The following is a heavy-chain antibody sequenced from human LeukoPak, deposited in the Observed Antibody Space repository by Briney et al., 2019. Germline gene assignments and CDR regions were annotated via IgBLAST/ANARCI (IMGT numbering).Heavy chain of an antibody. D-gene: IGHD1-7*01. CDR3: ATVRITGTSGGEYYFDY. J-gene: IGHJ4*02. Sequence: ASVKVSCKVSGYTLTELSMHWVRQAPGKGLEWMGGFDPEDGETIYAQKFQGRVTMTEDTSTDTAYMELSSLRSEDTAVYYCATVRITGTSGGEYYFDYWGQGTLVTVSS. CDR1: GYTLTELS. CDR2: FDPEDGET. V-gene: IGHV1-24*01.